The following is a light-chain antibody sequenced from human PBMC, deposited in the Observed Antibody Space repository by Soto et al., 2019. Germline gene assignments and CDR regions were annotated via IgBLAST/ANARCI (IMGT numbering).Light chain of an antibody. CDR3: SSYTSSTTPV. J-gene: IGLJ2*01. CDR1: SSDVGGYAY. CDR2: EVS. V-gene: IGLV2-14*01. Sequence: QSALTQPASVSGSPGQSITISCTGTSSDVGGYAYVSWYQQYPGQAPKLVISEVSKWPSGVSHRFSGSRSGNTAYLTISGLQAEDEADYYCSSYTSSTTPVFGGGTKLTVL.